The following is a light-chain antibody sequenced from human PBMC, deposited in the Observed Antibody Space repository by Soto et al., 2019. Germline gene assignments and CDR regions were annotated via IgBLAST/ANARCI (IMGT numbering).Light chain of an antibody. Sequence: DIQVTQSPPTLSASVGDRVTITCRASQTISTWMAWYQQKPGKAPNLLIYDASSLQSGVPSRFSGIGSGTEFTLTISSLQPDDFATYYCQQYNSHWTFGQGTKVDIK. CDR2: DAS. CDR1: QTISTW. V-gene: IGKV1-5*01. J-gene: IGKJ1*01. CDR3: QQYNSHWT.